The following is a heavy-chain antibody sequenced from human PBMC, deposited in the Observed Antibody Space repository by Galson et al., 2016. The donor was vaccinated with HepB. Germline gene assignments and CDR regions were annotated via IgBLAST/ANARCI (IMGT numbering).Heavy chain of an antibody. V-gene: IGHV3-21*01. Sequence: SLRLSCAASGFPFSDFTMNWARQAPGKGLEWISLISSSRSYIYYADSVKGRFTISRDNAKNSLYLLMNNLRAEDTAVYRCARDSLGGFGAHDYWGQGSLVTVSS. J-gene: IGHJ4*02. CDR3: ARDSLGGFGAHDY. CDR2: ISSSRSYI. D-gene: IGHD5-12*01. CDR1: GFPFSDFT.